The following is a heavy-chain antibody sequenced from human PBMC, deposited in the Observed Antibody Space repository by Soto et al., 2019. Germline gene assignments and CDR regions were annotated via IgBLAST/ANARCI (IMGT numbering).Heavy chain of an antibody. J-gene: IGHJ4*02. V-gene: IGHV3-7*04. Sequence: EVQLVESGGGLVQPGGSLRLSCVASGFPFSDYWMHWVRQVPGKGLEWVAIIKQDGSEIHYVDSVKGRFTISRDNAKNSLHLQMNSLGGEDTAMYYCVRSSGWTGDYWCQGILVTVPS. CDR3: VRSSGWTGDY. CDR2: IKQDGSEI. CDR1: GFPFSDYW. D-gene: IGHD3-10*01.